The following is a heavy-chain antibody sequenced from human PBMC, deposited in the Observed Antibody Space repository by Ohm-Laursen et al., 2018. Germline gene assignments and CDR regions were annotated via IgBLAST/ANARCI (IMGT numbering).Heavy chain of an antibody. D-gene: IGHD1-26*01. J-gene: IGHJ4*02. Sequence: SLRLSCAASGFTFSSYSMNWVRQAPGKGLEWVSSISSSSSYIYYADSVKGRFTISRDNAKNSLYLQMNSLRAEDTAVYYCATSRKIVGATKVDYWGQGTLVTVSS. CDR3: ATSRKIVGATKVDY. V-gene: IGHV3-21*01. CDR2: ISSSSSYI. CDR1: GFTFSSYS.